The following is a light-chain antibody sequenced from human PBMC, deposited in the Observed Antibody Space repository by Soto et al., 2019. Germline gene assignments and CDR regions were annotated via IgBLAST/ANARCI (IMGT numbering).Light chain of an antibody. Sequence: DIQLTQSPSTLSASVGDRVSITCRASQSISTWLAWYQQKPGKAPKLLIFDASSLESRVSSRFSGRGSGTQFTRTISSLQPDDFATYDCQQYSNYPWTFGQGAKVEFK. J-gene: IGKJ1*01. CDR1: QSISTW. V-gene: IGKV1-5*01. CDR3: QQYSNYPWT. CDR2: DAS.